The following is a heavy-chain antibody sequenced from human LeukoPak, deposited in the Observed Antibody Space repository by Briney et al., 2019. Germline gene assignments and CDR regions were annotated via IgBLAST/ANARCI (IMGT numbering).Heavy chain of an antibody. D-gene: IGHD1-26*01. J-gene: IGHJ4*02. Sequence: ASVKVSCKASGYTFTSYYMHWVRQAPGQGLEWMGIINPSGGSTSYAQKFQGRVTMTRDMSTSTVYMELSSLRSEDTAVYYCARKGKSGIYYNSFDYWGQGTLVTVSS. CDR3: ARKGKSGIYYNSFDY. V-gene: IGHV1-46*01. CDR2: INPSGGST. CDR1: GYTFTSYY.